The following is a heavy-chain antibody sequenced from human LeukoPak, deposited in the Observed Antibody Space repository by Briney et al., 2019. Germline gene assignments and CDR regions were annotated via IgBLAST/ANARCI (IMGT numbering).Heavy chain of an antibody. J-gene: IGHJ4*02. D-gene: IGHD3-3*01. Sequence: ASVKVSCKASGYTFTGYYMHWVRQAPGQGLEWMGWINPNSGGTNYAQKFQGRATMTRDTSISTAYMELSRLRSDDTAVYYCARGRGYDFWSGELANDYWGQGTLVTVSS. CDR1: GYTFTGYY. CDR3: ARGRGYDFWSGELANDY. CDR2: INPNSGGT. V-gene: IGHV1-2*02.